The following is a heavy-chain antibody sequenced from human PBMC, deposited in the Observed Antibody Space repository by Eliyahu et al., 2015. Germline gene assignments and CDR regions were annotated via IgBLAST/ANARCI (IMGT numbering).Heavy chain of an antibody. CDR3: ARDWDGYNRAFDS. V-gene: IGHV4-4*07. CDR1: GGXISSYY. Sequence: QVQLQESGPGLVKPSETLSLXCRVSGGXISSYYWSWIRQPAGKGLEWIGRISTSDTTDYNPSLKSRVTMSLDTSKNQFSLKLSSVTAADTAVYYCARDWDGYNRAFDSWGQGTLVTVSS. CDR2: ISTSDTT. J-gene: IGHJ4*02. D-gene: IGHD5-24*01.